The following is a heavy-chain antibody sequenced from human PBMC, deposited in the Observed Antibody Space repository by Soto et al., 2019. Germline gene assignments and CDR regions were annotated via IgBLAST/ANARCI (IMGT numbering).Heavy chain of an antibody. D-gene: IGHD6-19*01. Sequence: PGGSLRLSCAAYGFSFSEYSMTWVRQAPGKGLQWVSAISGDTATTHYADSVKGRFTISRDNSRDTLYLQMNSLRVEDTAIYYCAKPLQQWLLQGSGVDVWGQGTTVTVSS. CDR1: GFSFSEYS. CDR3: AKPLQQWLLQGSGVDV. CDR2: ISGDTATT. J-gene: IGHJ6*02. V-gene: IGHV3-23*01.